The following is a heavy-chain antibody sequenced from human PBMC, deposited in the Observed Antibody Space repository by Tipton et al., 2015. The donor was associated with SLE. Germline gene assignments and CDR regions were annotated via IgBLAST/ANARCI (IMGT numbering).Heavy chain of an antibody. CDR3: ARRNIVGYTFDI. D-gene: IGHD5-12*01. J-gene: IGHJ3*02. Sequence: GLVKPSETLSLTCTVSGGSISSGYWSWIRQPPGKGLEWIGYIYYSGSTNYNPSLKSRVTISVDTSKNQFSLKLSSVTAADTAVYYCARRNIVGYTFDIWGQGTMVTVSS. CDR2: IYYSGST. V-gene: IGHV4-59*01. CDR1: GGSISSGY.